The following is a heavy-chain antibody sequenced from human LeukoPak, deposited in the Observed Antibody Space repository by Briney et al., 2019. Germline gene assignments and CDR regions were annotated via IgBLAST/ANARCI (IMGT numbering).Heavy chain of an antibody. V-gene: IGHV3-21*01. D-gene: IGHD5-18*01. CDR1: GFSFSTYS. Sequence: GGSLRLSCAASGFSFSTYSMNWVRQAPGKGLEWVSSISSSSSYIYYADSVKGRFTISRDNAKNSLYLQMNSLRAEDTAVYYCARDGGYGIDYWGQGTLVTVSS. J-gene: IGHJ4*02. CDR3: ARDGGYGIDY. CDR2: ISSSSSYI.